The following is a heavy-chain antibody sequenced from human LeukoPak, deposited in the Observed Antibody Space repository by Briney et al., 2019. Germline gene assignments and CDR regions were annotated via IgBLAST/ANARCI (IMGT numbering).Heavy chain of an antibody. CDR3: ARVHPDCSGGSCYYRFDP. Sequence: ASVKVSCKAPGYTFTGYYMHWVRQAPGQGLEWMGWINPNSGGTNYAQKFQGRVTMTRDTSISTAYMELSRLRSDDTAVYYCARVHPDCSGGSCYYRFDPWGQGTLVTVSS. J-gene: IGHJ5*02. V-gene: IGHV1-2*02. D-gene: IGHD2-15*01. CDR2: INPNSGGT. CDR1: GYTFTGYY.